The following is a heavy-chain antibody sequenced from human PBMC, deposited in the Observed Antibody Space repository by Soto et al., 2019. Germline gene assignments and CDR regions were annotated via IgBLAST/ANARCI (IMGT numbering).Heavy chain of an antibody. CDR2: IYYSGST. Sequence: QVQLQESGPGLVKPSETLSLTCTVSGGSISSYYWSWIRQPPGKGLEWIGYIYYSGSTNYNPSLKSRVTISVDTSKNQFSLTLSSVTAADTAVYYCARGGVVVAATRLTYYYYYGMDVWGQGTTVTVSS. V-gene: IGHV4-59*01. CDR3: ARGGVVVAATRLTYYYYYGMDV. D-gene: IGHD2-15*01. J-gene: IGHJ6*02. CDR1: GGSISSYY.